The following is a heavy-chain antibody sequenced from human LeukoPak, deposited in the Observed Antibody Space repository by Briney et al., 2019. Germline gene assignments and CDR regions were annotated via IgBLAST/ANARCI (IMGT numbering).Heavy chain of an antibody. Sequence: SSETLSLTCAVYGGSFSGYYWSWIRQPPGKGLEWIGEINHSGSTNYNPSLKSRVTISVDTSKNQFSLKLSSVTAADTAVYYCAREVVGSSGCYYYYYYMDVWGKGTTVTVSS. CDR1: GGSFSGYY. CDR2: INHSGST. D-gene: IGHD6-19*01. V-gene: IGHV4-34*01. CDR3: AREVVGSSGCYYYYYYMDV. J-gene: IGHJ6*03.